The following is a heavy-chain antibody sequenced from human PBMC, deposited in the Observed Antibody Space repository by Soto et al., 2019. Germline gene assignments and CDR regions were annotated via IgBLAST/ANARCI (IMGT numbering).Heavy chain of an antibody. J-gene: IGHJ4*02. CDR1: GYTFTSYY. CDR2: INPSGGST. D-gene: IGHD3-10*01. V-gene: IGHV1-46*03. CDR3: ASRAGSGSYLDY. Sequence: QVQLVQSGAEVKKPGASVKVSCKASGYTFTSYYMHWVRQAPGQGLEWMGIINPSGGSTSYAQKFQGRFTMTRDTSTSTVYMELSSLRSEDTAVYYCASRAGSGSYLDYWGQGTLVTVSS.